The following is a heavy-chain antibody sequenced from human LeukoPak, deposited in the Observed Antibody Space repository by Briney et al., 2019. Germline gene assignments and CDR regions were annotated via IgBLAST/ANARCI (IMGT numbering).Heavy chain of an antibody. CDR3: VTYAY. Sequence: GGSLRLSCAASGFTFSDNYLSWIRRAPGKGLEWISYISPSGSTIYYADSVKGRFTISRDNAKNSLYLQMSSLRAEDTALYHCVTYAYWGQGTLVTVSS. J-gene: IGHJ4*01. CDR2: ISPSGSTI. V-gene: IGHV3-11*04. D-gene: IGHD1-20*01. CDR1: GFTFSDNY.